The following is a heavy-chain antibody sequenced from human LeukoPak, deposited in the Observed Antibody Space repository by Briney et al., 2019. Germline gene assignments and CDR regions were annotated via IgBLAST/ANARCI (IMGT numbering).Heavy chain of an antibody. Sequence: SETLSLTCTVSGGSITTHYWSWIRQRAGREVEWIGRVYNTGSTKYNPSLESRVTMSVDTSSNRFSLNLRSVTAADTAVYYCARDLLGDYGTFDIWGQGTMVTVSS. J-gene: IGHJ3*02. CDR2: VYNTGST. V-gene: IGHV4-4*07. CDR3: ARDLLGDYGTFDI. D-gene: IGHD4-17*01. CDR1: GGSITTHY.